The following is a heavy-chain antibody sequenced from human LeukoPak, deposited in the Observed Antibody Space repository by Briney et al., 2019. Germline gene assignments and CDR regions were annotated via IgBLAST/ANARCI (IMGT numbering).Heavy chain of an antibody. D-gene: IGHD3-16*01. V-gene: IGHV3-33*01. CDR2: IWYDGSNK. CDR3: ARGLMTTLGIDY. Sequence: GRSLRLSCAASGFAFSTHGMHWVSQAQGKGLEWVAVIWYDGSNKYYADSVKGRFTISRDNSKNTLYLQMNRLGAEDTAVYYCARGLMTTLGIDYWGQGTLVTVSS. CDR1: GFAFSTHG. J-gene: IGHJ4*02.